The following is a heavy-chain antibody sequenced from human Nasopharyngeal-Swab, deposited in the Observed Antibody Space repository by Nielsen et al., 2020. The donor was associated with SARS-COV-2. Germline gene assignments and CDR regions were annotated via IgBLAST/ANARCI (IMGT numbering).Heavy chain of an antibody. CDR3: ARSYYGAYYYGMDV. D-gene: IGHD4-17*01. Sequence: SVSLACAAAGCSFSCYAMHWVRQAPGKGLEWVAVISYDGSNKYYADSVKGRFTISRDNSKNTLYLQMNSLRAEDTAVYYCARSYYGAYYYGMDVWGQGTTVTVSS. J-gene: IGHJ6*02. CDR2: ISYDGSNK. V-gene: IGHV3-30-3*01. CDR1: GCSFSCYA.